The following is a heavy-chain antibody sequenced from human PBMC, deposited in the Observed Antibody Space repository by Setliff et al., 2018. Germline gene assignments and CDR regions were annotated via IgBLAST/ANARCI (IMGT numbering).Heavy chain of an antibody. CDR3: AKPTTVTTTHYYYYMDV. V-gene: IGHV3-7*03. Sequence: GGSLRLSCAASGFTFNTYWMTWVRQAPGKGLEWVANIKQDGSEKYYVDSVKGRFTISRDNAKNSLYLQMSSLRAEDTAVYYCAKPTTVTTTHYYYYMDVWGKGTTVTVSS. D-gene: IGHD4-4*01. J-gene: IGHJ6*03. CDR2: IKQDGSEK. CDR1: GFTFNTYW.